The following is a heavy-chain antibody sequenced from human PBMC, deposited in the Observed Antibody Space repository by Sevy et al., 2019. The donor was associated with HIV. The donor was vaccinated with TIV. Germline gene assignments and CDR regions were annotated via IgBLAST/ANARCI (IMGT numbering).Heavy chain of an antibody. J-gene: IGHJ5*02. CDR1: GFTFDDYG. CDR2: INWNGGSI. Sequence: GGSLRLSCAASGFTFDDYGMSWVSQAPGKGLESVSGINWNGGSISYADSVRGRFTISRDNAQNSLYLQMNSLRAEDTAFYYCARSGDDSSGFYYWWFDPWGQGTLVTVSS. D-gene: IGHD3-22*01. V-gene: IGHV3-20*04. CDR3: ARSGDDSSGFYYWWFDP.